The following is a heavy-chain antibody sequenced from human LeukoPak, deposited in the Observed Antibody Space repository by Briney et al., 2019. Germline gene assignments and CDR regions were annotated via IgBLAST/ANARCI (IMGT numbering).Heavy chain of an antibody. CDR1: GYSISSGYY. CDR2: IYHSGST. Sequence: SETLSLTCAVSGYSISSGYYWGWIRQPPGKGLEWIGSIYHSGSTYYNPSLKSRVTISVDTSKNQFSLKLSSVTAADTAVYYCARTSKSLTDYWGQGTLVTVSS. V-gene: IGHV4-38-2*01. D-gene: IGHD4-11*01. J-gene: IGHJ4*02. CDR3: ARTSKSLTDY.